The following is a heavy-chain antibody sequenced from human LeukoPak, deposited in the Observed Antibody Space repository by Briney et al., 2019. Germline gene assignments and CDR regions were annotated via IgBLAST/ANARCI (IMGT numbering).Heavy chain of an antibody. J-gene: IGHJ4*02. CDR1: GFTFSSYG. Sequence: GGSLRLSCAASGFTFSSYGMHWVRQAPGKGLEWVANIKQDGSEKYYVDSVKGRFTISRDNAKNSLYLQMNSLRAEDTAVYYCARDETDYYDSSGYKGYWGQGTLVTVSS. CDR2: IKQDGSEK. CDR3: ARDETDYYDSSGYKGY. V-gene: IGHV3-7*01. D-gene: IGHD3-22*01.